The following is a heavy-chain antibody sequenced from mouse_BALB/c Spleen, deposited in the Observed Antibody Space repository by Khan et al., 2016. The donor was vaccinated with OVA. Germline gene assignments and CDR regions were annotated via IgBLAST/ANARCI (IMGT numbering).Heavy chain of an antibody. Sequence: VQLQQSGAALVRPGALVNLSCKASGFNIKDYYMNWMKQRPEQGLEWIGWIDPENGNTIYDPKFQGKASISSDTSSNTAYLQLSSLTSEDTAVYYCARHGYSPWFAYWGHGTLVTVSA. CDR3: ARHGYSPWFAY. CDR1: GFNIKDYY. CDR2: IDPENGNT. D-gene: IGHD2-3*01. V-gene: IGHV14-1*02. J-gene: IGHJ3*01.